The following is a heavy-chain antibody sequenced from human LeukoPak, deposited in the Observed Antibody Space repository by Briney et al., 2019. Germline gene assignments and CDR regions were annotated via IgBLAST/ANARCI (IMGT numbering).Heavy chain of an antibody. V-gene: IGHV7-4-1*02. J-gene: IGHJ4*02. Sequence: ASVKVSCKASGYTFTRYAMNWVRQAPGQGLEWMGWINTNTGNPTYAQGFTGRFVFSLDTSVSTAYLQISSLKAEDTAMYYCARDLGCTNGVCYPPLDYWGQGTLVTVSS. CDR2: INTNTGNP. CDR3: ARDLGCTNGVCYPPLDY. D-gene: IGHD2-8*01. CDR1: GYTFTRYA.